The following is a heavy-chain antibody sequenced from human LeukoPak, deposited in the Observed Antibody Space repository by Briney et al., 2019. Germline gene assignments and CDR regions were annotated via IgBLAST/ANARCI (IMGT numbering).Heavy chain of an antibody. V-gene: IGHV4-34*01. CDR1: GGSFSGYY. Sequence: PSETLSLTCAVYGGSFSGYYWSWIRQPPGKGLEWIGVINHSGSTNYNPSLESRVTISVDTSKNQFSLKLSSVTAADTAVYFCARDRVVGSMEGLDYWGQGALVSVSS. D-gene: IGHD1-26*01. CDR2: INHSGST. CDR3: ARDRVVGSMEGLDY. J-gene: IGHJ4*02.